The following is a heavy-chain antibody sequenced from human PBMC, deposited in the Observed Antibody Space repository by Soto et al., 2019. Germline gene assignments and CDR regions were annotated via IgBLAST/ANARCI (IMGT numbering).Heavy chain of an antibody. CDR2: IYHSGSS. CDR1: YGSISSDDYY. CDR3: ARVYSVNYLGYFDY. V-gene: IGHV4-30-4*01. J-gene: IGHJ4*02. D-gene: IGHD6-13*01. Sequence: PSETLSLTWNVSYGSISSDDYYWSFLLQPPGKGLEWIGYIYHSGSSYYNPTLKSRVTMSVDTSKRQFSLNLSSLTAADTAVYYCARVYSVNYLGYFDYWGQGALVTVSS.